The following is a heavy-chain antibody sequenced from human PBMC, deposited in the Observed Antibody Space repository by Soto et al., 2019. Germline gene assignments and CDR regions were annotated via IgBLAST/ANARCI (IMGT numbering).Heavy chain of an antibody. J-gene: IGHJ4*02. CDR1: GFSLTTSGVG. V-gene: IGHV2-5*02. CDR3: AHRMTYDDWDY. D-gene: IGHD4-17*01. CDR2: IYWDDDK. Sequence: QITLKESGPTLVKPTQTLTLTCTFSGFSLTTSGVGVGWIRQPPGKALEWLALIYWDDDKRYSPSLRSRLTXTTXTSKNQVVLTMTNMDPVDTATYYCAHRMTYDDWDYWGQGTLVTVSS.